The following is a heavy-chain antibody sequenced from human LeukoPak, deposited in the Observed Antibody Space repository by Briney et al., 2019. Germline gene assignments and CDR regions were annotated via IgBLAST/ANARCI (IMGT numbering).Heavy chain of an antibody. CDR2: LFYTGDT. J-gene: IGHJ3*01. Sequence: SETLSLTCTVFGCSFTSADYYWTWIRQLPGKGLEWIAYLFYTGDTSYNPSLKSRTTISVDTSKKQFSLTLNSVTAADTAVYYCARVMVFEANCEVALSPPDAYDVWGQGTVVTVSS. V-gene: IGHV4-31*03. CDR3: ARVMVFEANCEVALSPPDAYDV. D-gene: IGHD2-21*01. CDR1: GCSFTSADYY.